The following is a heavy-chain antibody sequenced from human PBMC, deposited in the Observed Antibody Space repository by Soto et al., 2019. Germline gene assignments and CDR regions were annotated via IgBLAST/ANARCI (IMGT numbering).Heavy chain of an antibody. V-gene: IGHV1-18*01. Sequence: ASVKVSFKASCYTFTIYFISWLLQSPGQGLEWMGWISAYNGNTNYAKKLQGRVNMTTDTSKSTAYMELRSLRSDDTAVFYCEIDEYGEWFELWGQGNMVNVSS. CDR1: CYTFTIYF. CDR2: ISAYNGNT. CDR3: EIDEYGEWFEL. D-gene: IGHD4-17*01. J-gene: IGHJ5*02.